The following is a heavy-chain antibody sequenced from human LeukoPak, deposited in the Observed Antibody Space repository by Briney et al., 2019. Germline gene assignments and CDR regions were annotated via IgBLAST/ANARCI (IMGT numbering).Heavy chain of an antibody. D-gene: IGHD3-9*01. V-gene: IGHV3-21*01. J-gene: IGHJ4*02. Sequence: GGSLRLSCAASGFTFSSYSINWVRQAPGKGLEWVSSISSSSSYIYYADSVKGRFTISRDNAKNSLYLQMNSLRAEDTAVYYCAREYYDILTGYYVDYWGQGTLVTVSS. CDR1: GFTFSSYS. CDR3: AREYYDILTGYYVDY. CDR2: ISSSSSYI.